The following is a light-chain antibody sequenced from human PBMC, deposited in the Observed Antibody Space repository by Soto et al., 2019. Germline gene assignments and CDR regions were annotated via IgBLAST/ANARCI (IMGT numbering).Light chain of an antibody. Sequence: EIVLTQSPATLSLSPGERATLSCRASQSINNYLAWYQQKPGQAPGLLIYDASNRATGIPARFRGSGSGTDFTLTISTLEPEDFAVYYCQQRSNWPLTFGGGTKVEIK. V-gene: IGKV3-11*01. CDR2: DAS. CDR1: QSINNY. CDR3: QQRSNWPLT. J-gene: IGKJ4*01.